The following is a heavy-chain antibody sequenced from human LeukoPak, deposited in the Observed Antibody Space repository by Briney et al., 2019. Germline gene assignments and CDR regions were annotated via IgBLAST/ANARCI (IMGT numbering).Heavy chain of an antibody. CDR1: GGSISSYY. D-gene: IGHD3/OR15-3a*01. J-gene: IGHJ5*02. CDR2: IYTSGST. CDR3: ARDQISGVRSWFGPKFDP. V-gene: IGHV4-4*07. Sequence: RTSETLSLTRIVSGGSISSYYWSWIRQPAGKGLEWIGRIYTSGSTNYNPSLKSRVTMSVDTSKNQFSLKLSSVTAADTAVYYCARDQISGVRSWFGPKFDPWGQGTLVTVSS.